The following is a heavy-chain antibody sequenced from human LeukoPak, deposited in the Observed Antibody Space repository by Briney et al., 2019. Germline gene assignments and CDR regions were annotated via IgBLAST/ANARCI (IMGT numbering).Heavy chain of an antibody. D-gene: IGHD4-17*01. CDR1: GYTFNSYY. CDR3: ARGGRDYGDPRFDP. V-gene: IGHV1-46*02. CDR2: INPSGGRT. Sequence: ASVKVSCKASGYTFNSYYMHWVRQAPGQGLEWMGTINPSGGRTNYAQKFQGRVTMTRDTSTRTIYIELYSLRSDDTAVYYCARGGRDYGDPRFDPWGQGTLVTVSP. J-gene: IGHJ5*02.